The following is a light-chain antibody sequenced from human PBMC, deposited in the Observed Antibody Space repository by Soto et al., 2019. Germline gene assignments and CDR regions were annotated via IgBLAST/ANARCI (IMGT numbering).Light chain of an antibody. CDR2: KAS. CDR1: QTINSW. J-gene: IGKJ4*01. CDR3: QQYNAYPLT. V-gene: IGKV1-5*03. Sequence: DIQMTQSPSTLSASVGDRVTITCRASQTINSWLAWYQQKPGKAPKLLMYKASTLESGVTSRFSGSGSGTEFTLAISMLQSDDFATYYCQQYNAYPLTFGGGTKVDI.